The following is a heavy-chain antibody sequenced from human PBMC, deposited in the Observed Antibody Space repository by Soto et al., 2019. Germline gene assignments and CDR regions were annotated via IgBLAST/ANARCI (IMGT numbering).Heavy chain of an antibody. CDR3: ARGGWRQIDY. D-gene: IGHD3-3*01. CDR1: GGSIGCYY. Sequence: QVQLQESGPGLVKPSETLSLTCSVSGGSIGCYYWSWIRQPPGKGLEWIGYIYYSWSTNYNPSLKSRITMSVDTSKNQFSLKLSSVTAADPAVYYCARGGWRQIDYWGQGTLVTVSS. CDR2: IYYSWST. J-gene: IGHJ4*02. V-gene: IGHV4-59*08.